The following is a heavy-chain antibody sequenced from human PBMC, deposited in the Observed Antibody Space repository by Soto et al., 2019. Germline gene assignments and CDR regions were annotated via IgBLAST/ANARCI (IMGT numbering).Heavy chain of an antibody. CDR3: ARLNCSGGSCYSSYLDY. CDR2: IYPGDSDT. Sequence: PGESLKISCKGSGYSFTSYWIGWVRQMPGKGLERMGIIYPGDSDTRYSPSFQGQVTISADKSISTAYLQWSSLKASDTAMYYCARLNCSGGSCYSSYLDYWRQGTLVTVS. J-gene: IGHJ4*02. CDR1: GYSFTSYW. V-gene: IGHV5-51*01. D-gene: IGHD2-15*01.